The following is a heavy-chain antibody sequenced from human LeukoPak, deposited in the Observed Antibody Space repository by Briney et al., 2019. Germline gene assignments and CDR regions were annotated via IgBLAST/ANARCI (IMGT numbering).Heavy chain of an antibody. Sequence: ASVKVSCKASGGTFSSYAISWVRQAPGQGLEWMGGIIPIFGTANYAQKFQGRVTITADESTSTAYMELSSLRSEDTAVYYCATRRRYCSSTSRPPYYYYGMDVWGQGTTVTVSS. J-gene: IGHJ6*02. CDR1: GGTFSSYA. CDR3: ATRRRYCSSTSRPPYYYYGMDV. CDR2: IIPIFGTA. D-gene: IGHD2-2*01. V-gene: IGHV1-69*01.